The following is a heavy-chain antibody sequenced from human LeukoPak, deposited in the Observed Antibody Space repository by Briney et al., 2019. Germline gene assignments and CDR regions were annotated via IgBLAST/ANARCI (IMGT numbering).Heavy chain of an antibody. Sequence: GGSLRLSCAASGFSFSPYNMLWVRQTPGKGLEWLFYINSGGSAVHSADSVKDRFTFSRDNAKNSLYLQMNSLGVEDTGIYYCARVGSRGDWFDYWGQGTRVTVSS. CDR1: GFSFSPYN. J-gene: IGHJ5*01. CDR2: INSGGSAV. D-gene: IGHD1-26*01. V-gene: IGHV3-48*01. CDR3: ARVGSRGDWFDY.